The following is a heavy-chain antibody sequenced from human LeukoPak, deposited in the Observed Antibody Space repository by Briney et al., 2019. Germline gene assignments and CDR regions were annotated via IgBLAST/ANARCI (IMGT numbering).Heavy chain of an antibody. V-gene: IGHV3-21*01. D-gene: IGHD6-13*01. CDR2: ISSSSSLI. CDR3: AKEGRSTTPGY. Sequence: GGSLRLSCAASGFSFSSSDMDWVRQAPGKGLEWVASISSSSSLIYYTDSVKGRFTISRDNAKNSLYLQMNSLRAEDTAVYFCAKEGRSTTPGYWGQGTLVTVSS. CDR1: GFSFSSSD. J-gene: IGHJ4*02.